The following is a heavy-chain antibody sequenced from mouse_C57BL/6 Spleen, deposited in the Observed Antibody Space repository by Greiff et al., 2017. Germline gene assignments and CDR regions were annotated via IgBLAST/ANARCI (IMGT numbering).Heavy chain of an antibody. CDR2: ISNGGGST. V-gene: IGHV5-12*01. CDR3: ARHEEGSLFAY. D-gene: IGHD6-2*01. J-gene: IGHJ3*01. Sequence: EVKVVESGGGLVQPGGSLKLSCAASGFTFSDYYMYWVRQTPEKRLEWVAYISNGGGSTYYPDTVKCRFTISRDNAKNTLYLQMSRLKSEDTAMYYCARHEEGSLFAYWGQGTLVTVSA. CDR1: GFTFSDYY.